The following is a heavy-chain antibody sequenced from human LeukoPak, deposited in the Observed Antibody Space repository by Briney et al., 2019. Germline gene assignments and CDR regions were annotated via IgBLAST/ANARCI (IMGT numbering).Heavy chain of an antibody. CDR1: GGSISSGGYS. V-gene: IGHV4-30-2*01. CDR3: ARLGYCSRTSCSNNWFDP. D-gene: IGHD2-2*01. CDR2: IYHSGST. Sequence: SQTLSLTCAVSGGSISSGGYSWSWIRQPPGKGLEWIGYIYHSGSTYYNPSLKSRVTISVDRSKNQFSLKLSSVTAADTAVYYCARLGYCSRTSCSNNWFDPWGQGTLVTVSS. J-gene: IGHJ5*02.